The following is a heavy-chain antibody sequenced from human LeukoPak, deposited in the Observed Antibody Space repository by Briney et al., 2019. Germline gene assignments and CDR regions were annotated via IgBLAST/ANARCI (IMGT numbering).Heavy chain of an antibody. CDR2: IKQDGNEK. CDR1: GFTFRTYW. J-gene: IGHJ4*02. CDR3: ASWGSGGDY. D-gene: IGHD3-10*01. V-gene: IGHV3-7*01. Sequence: GGSLRLSCAASGFTFRTYWMSWVRQAPGKGLEWVANIKQDGNEKYYVDSVKGRFTISRDNAKNSLDLQMNSLRAEDTAVYYCASWGSGGDYWGQGTLVTVSS.